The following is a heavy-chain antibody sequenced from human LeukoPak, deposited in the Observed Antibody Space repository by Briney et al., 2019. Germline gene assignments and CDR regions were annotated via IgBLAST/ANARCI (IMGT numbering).Heavy chain of an antibody. D-gene: IGHD1-1*01. V-gene: IGHV3-30*18. Sequence: PGGSLRLSCVASGFTFSSYSMNWVRQAPGKGLEWVAVISYDGSNKYYADFVKGRFTISRDNSKNTLYLQMNSLRAEDTAVYYCAKDGSFSRHFQHWGQGTLVTVSS. J-gene: IGHJ1*01. CDR3: AKDGSFSRHFQH. CDR2: ISYDGSNK. CDR1: GFTFSSYS.